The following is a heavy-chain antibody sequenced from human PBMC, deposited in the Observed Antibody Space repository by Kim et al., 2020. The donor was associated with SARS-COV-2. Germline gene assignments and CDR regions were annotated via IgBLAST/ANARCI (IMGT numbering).Heavy chain of an antibody. J-gene: IGHJ4*02. CDR3: AANGVRGVIMVDY. CDR2: ISSSSSYI. Sequence: GGSLRLSCAASGFTFSSYSMNWVRQAPGKGLEWVSSISSSSSYIYYADSVKGRFTISRDNAKNSLYLQMNSLRAEDTAVYYCAANGVRGVIMVDYWGQGTLVTVSS. V-gene: IGHV3-21*01. D-gene: IGHD3-10*01. CDR1: GFTFSSYS.